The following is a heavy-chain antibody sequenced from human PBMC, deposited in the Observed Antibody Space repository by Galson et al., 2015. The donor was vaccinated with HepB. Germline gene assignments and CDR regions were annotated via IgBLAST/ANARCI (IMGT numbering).Heavy chain of an antibody. CDR3: ARAPCGGDCPLYFDY. CDR1: GFTVSTNY. D-gene: IGHD2-21*01. Sequence: SLRLSCAASGFTVSTNYMSWVRQAPGKGLEWVSLIYSDGSTYYADSVKGRFTISRDNSKNTLFLQMNSLRAEDTAVYYCARAPCGGDCPLYFDYWGQGTLVSVSS. CDR2: IYSDGST. J-gene: IGHJ4*02. V-gene: IGHV3-53*01.